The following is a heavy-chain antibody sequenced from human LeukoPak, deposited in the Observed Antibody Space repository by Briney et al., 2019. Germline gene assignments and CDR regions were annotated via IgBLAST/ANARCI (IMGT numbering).Heavy chain of an antibody. CDR2: IRTKANSYAT. CDR3: TRGQPRWFDP. J-gene: IGHJ5*02. Sequence: GSLRLSCAASGFTFSGSAMHWVRQASGKGLEWVGRIRTKANSYATTYAASVKGRFTMSRDDSKKTAFLQMNSLKTEDTAVYYCTRGQPRWFDPWGQGTLVTVSS. D-gene: IGHD1-14*01. V-gene: IGHV3-73*01. CDR1: GFTFSGSA.